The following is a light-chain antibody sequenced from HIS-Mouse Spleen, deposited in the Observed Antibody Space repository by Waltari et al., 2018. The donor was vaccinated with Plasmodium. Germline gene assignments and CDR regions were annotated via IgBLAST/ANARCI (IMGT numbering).Light chain of an antibody. CDR3: QSADSSGTPNWV. J-gene: IGLJ3*02. CDR2: KDS. V-gene: IGLV3-25*03. Sequence: SSELTQPPSVSVSPGQTARITCSGDALQKQYAFWYQQKPGQAPVLVIYKDSERPSGIPERFSGSSSGTTVTLTISGVQAEDEADYYCQSADSSGTPNWVFGGGTKLTVL. CDR1: ALQKQY.